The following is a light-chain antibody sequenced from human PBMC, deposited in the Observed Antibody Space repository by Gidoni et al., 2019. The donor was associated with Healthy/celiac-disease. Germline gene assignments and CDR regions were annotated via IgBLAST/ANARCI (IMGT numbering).Light chain of an antibody. V-gene: IGLV3-1*01. CDR3: QAWDSSTAGVV. J-gene: IGLJ2*01. CDR2: QDS. CDR1: TLGDKY. Sequence: SYELTQPPPVSVSPGQTASITCSGDTLGDKYACWYQQKPGQSPVLVIYQDSKRPSGIPERFSGSNSGNTATLTISGTQAMDEADYYCQAWDSSTAGVVFGGGTKLTVL.